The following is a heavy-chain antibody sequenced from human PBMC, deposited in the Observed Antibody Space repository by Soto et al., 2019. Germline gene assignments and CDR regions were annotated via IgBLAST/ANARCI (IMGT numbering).Heavy chain of an antibody. D-gene: IGHD2-21*02. Sequence: EVQLVESGGGLVQPGRSLRHSCAASGFSFDEYGMHWVRQAPGKGLEWGSGISWNSGTIGYADSVKGRFSISRDNAKKSLYLQMNSLRAEDRALYYCAKSKGGTANGMDVWGQGTTVIVSS. CDR3: AKSKGGTANGMDV. CDR2: ISWNSGTI. J-gene: IGHJ6*02. V-gene: IGHV3-9*01. CDR1: GFSFDEYG.